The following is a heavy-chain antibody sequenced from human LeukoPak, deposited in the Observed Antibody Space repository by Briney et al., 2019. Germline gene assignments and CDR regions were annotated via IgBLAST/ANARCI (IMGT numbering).Heavy chain of an antibody. CDR1: GYTFTSYA. D-gene: IGHD3-10*01. CDR3: ARDNSMVRGVPDTFDY. V-gene: IGHV1-69*13. CDR2: IIPIFGTA. J-gene: IGHJ4*02. Sequence: ASVKVSCKASGYTFTSYAISWVRQAPGQGLEWMGGIIPIFGTANYAQKFQGRVTITADESTSTAYMELSSLRSEDTAVYYCARDNSMVRGVPDTFDYWGQGTLVTVSS.